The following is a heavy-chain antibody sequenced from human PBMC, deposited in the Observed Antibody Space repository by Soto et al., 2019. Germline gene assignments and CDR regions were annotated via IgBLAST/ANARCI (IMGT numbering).Heavy chain of an antibody. CDR1: GYTFTGYY. D-gene: IGHD2-8*01. Sequence: ASVKVSCKASGYTFTGYYMHWVRQAPGQGLEWMGWINPNSGGTNYAQKFQGRVTMTRDTSISTAYMELSRLRSDDTAVYYCARGASVYDFPNTFDYWGQGNLVTVYS. CDR2: INPNSGGT. CDR3: ARGASVYDFPNTFDY. J-gene: IGHJ4*02. V-gene: IGHV1-2*02.